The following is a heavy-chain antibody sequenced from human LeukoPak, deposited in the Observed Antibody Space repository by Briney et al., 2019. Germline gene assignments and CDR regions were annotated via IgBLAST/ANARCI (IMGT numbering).Heavy chain of an antibody. CDR2: INPNSGGT. D-gene: IGHD5-18*01. CDR1: GYTFTADW. Sequence: GASVKVSCKASGYTFTADWMHWVRQAPGQGLEWMGWINPNSGGTTYAQKFRGRVTMTRNISISTAYMELSSLTSDDTAVFYCARGGDNSYGDYWGQGALVTVSS. CDR3: ARGGDNSYGDY. V-gene: IGHV1-2*02. J-gene: IGHJ4*02.